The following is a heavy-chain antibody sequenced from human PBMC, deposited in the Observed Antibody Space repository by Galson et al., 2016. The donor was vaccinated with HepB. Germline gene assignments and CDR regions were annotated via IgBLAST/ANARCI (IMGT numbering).Heavy chain of an antibody. Sequence: RQAPGKGLEWVGNIKEDGSAKHYVESVKGRLPISRDNTKNSLYLQMNSLRVDDTAVYYCARARERSGYYFDWGQGTLVTVS. CDR3: ARARERSGYYFD. V-gene: IGHV3-7*01. D-gene: IGHD3-22*01. J-gene: IGHJ4*02. CDR2: IKEDGSAK.